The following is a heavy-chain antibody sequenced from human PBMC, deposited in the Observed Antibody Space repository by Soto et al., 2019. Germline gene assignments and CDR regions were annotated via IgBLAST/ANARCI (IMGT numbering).Heavy chain of an antibody. CDR2: TYYRSKWYN. CDR3: ARDQVTAVAGTYFDY. CDR1: GDSVSINSAA. D-gene: IGHD6-13*01. V-gene: IGHV6-1*01. Sequence: SQTLSLTCAISGDSVSINSAASNWIRQSPSRGLEWLGRTYYRSKWYNDYAVSVKSRITINPDTTKNQFSLQLNSMTPEDTAVYYCARDQVTAVAGTYFDYWGQGTLVTVSS. J-gene: IGHJ4*02.